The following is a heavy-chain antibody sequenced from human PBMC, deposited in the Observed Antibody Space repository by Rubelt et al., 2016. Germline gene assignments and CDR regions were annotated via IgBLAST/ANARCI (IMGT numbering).Heavy chain of an antibody. V-gene: IGHV4-34*02. CDR3: ARVPTTVTTYEPHDY. CDR1: GGSFNDHY. D-gene: IGHD4-11*01. CDR2: INHSGNT. Sequence: QVRLQQWGAGLLKPSETLSLTCAVYGGSFNDHYWSWIRPPPGKGLEWIGEINHSGNTNYNPSLKNRVTMSVDTSKSQFSPRLSSVTAAEPAVYYCARVPTTVTTYEPHDYWGRGTLVTVSS. J-gene: IGHJ4*02.